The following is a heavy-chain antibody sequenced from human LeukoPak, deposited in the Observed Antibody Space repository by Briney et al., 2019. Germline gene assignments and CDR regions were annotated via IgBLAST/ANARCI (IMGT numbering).Heavy chain of an antibody. CDR1: GYTFTSYY. D-gene: IGHD4-17*01. J-gene: IGHJ6*02. CDR3: ALVGPGYYGDPTYYYYGMDV. V-gene: IGHV1-46*03. Sequence: ASVKVSCKASGYTFTSYYMHWVRQAPGQGLEWMGIINPSGGSTSYAQKFQGRVTITADESTSTAYMELSSLRSEDTAVYYCALVGPGYYGDPTYYYYGMDVWGQGTTVTVSS. CDR2: INPSGGST.